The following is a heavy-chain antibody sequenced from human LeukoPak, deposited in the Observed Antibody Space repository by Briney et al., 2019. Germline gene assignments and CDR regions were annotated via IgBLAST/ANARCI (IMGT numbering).Heavy chain of an antibody. CDR2: ISSSSSYI. D-gene: IGHD3-10*01. Sequence: GGSLRLSCAASGFTFSSYSMNWVRQAPGKGLEWVSSISSSSSYIYYVDSVKGRFTISRDNAKNSLYLQMNSLRAEDTAVYYCAKGSYYGPTLMDVWGKGTTVTISS. V-gene: IGHV3-21*01. CDR1: GFTFSSYS. CDR3: AKGSYYGPTLMDV. J-gene: IGHJ6*03.